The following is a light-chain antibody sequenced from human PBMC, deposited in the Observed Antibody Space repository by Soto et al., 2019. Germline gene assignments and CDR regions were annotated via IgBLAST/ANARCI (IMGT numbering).Light chain of an antibody. CDR1: SSNIGNNY. J-gene: IGLJ3*02. Sequence: QSVLTQPPSVSAAPGQKVTISCSGSSSNIGNNYVSWYQQLPGTAPKLLIYENNKRPSGSPDRFSGSKSGTSATLGITGLQTGDEADYDCGTWDSSLSAGRWVFGGGTKLTVL. CDR3: GTWDSSLSAGRWV. CDR2: ENN. V-gene: IGLV1-51*02.